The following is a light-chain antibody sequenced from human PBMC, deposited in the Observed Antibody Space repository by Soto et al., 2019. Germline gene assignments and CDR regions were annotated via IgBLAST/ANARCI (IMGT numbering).Light chain of an antibody. Sequence: ENVLTQSPDTLSLSPGERASLSCWASQSVNLNYLAWFQQKPGQAPRLLIHGVSNRATGIPDRFSGSGSGTDFTLTISRLEPEDFAMYYCQQYGKTPPITFGQGTRLEIK. CDR2: GVS. CDR3: QQYGKTPPIT. V-gene: IGKV3-20*01. J-gene: IGKJ5*01. CDR1: QSVNLNY.